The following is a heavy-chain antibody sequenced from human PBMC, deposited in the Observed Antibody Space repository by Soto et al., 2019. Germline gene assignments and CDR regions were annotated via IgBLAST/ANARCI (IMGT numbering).Heavy chain of an antibody. CDR1: GGSISSSDNY. CDR3: ARHQYNSGFFDRFDP. Sequence: PSETLSLTCSVSGGSISSSDNYWGWIRQPPGKGLEWIGTIYFAGNIYYNPSLKSRVTISIDTPKNQFSLRLGFVTAADTAVYYCARHQYNSGFFDRFDPWGQGTLVTVSS. CDR2: IYFAGNI. V-gene: IGHV4-39*01. D-gene: IGHD5-18*01. J-gene: IGHJ5*02.